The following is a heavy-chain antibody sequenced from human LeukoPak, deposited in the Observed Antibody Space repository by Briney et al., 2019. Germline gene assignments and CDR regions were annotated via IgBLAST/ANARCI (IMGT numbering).Heavy chain of an antibody. V-gene: IGHV3-48*04. Sequence: GGSLRLSCAASGFSFSDHSINWIRQVPGKGLEWLSYISSSSSTTYYADSVQGRFTISRDNAKNAVYLQMNSLRAEDTAVYYCAKHPWFGEFWYFDLWGRGTLVTVSS. CDR3: AKHPWFGEFWYFDL. J-gene: IGHJ2*01. CDR2: ISSSSSTT. D-gene: IGHD3-10*01. CDR1: GFSFSDHS.